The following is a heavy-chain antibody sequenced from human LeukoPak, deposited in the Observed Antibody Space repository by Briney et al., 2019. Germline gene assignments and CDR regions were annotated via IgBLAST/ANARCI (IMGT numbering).Heavy chain of an antibody. CDR2: IRCDGSSK. Sequence: GGSLRLSCAASGFTFSSYGMNWVRQAPGKGLEWVAFIRCDGSSKSSADSVKGRVTISSDNYKNTLYLQMDSLRAEDTAVYYCAKAFGDYEATLTDYWGQGTLVTVSS. D-gene: IGHD4-17*01. V-gene: IGHV3-30*02. CDR1: GFTFSSYG. CDR3: AKAFGDYEATLTDY. J-gene: IGHJ4*02.